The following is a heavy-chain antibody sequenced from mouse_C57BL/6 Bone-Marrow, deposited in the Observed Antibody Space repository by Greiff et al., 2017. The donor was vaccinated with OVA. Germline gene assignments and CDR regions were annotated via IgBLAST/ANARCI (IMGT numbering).Heavy chain of an antibody. CDR3: ARADYDYDGTYYAMDY. CDR1: GYSITSGYS. CDR2: ISYDGSN. V-gene: IGHV3-6*01. Sequence: EVQLVESGPGLVKPSQSLSLTCSVTGYSITSGYSWTWIRQFPGNKLEWLGYISYDGSNNYNPSLKNRISITRDTSKNQFFLKLNSVTTEDTATYYCARADYDYDGTYYAMDYWGQGTSVTVSS. D-gene: IGHD2-4*01. J-gene: IGHJ4*01.